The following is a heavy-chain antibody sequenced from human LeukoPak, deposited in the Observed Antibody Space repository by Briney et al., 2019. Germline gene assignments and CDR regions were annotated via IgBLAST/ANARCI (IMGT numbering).Heavy chain of an antibody. CDR2: INPSGGST. CDR3: ARVVGMRWFDP. CDR1: GYTFTGYY. D-gene: IGHD2-21*01. Sequence: GASVKVSCKASGYTFTGYYMHWVRQAPGQGLEWMGIINPSGGSTSYAQKFQGRVTMTRDMSTSTVYMELSSLRSEDTAVYYCARVVGMRWFDPWGQGTLVTVSS. J-gene: IGHJ5*02. V-gene: IGHV1-46*01.